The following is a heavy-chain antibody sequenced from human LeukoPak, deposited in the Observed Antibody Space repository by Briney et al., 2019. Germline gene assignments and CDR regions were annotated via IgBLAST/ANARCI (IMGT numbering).Heavy chain of an antibody. D-gene: IGHD6-19*01. CDR2: INHSGST. CDR1: GGSISSSSYY. CDR3: ARFTDGGSSGVSNDY. Sequence: PSETLSLTCTVSGGSISSSSYYWSWIRQPPGKGLEWIGEINHSGSTNYNPSLKSRVTISVDTSKNQFSLKLNSVTAADTAVYYCARFTDGGSSGVSNDYWGQGTLVTVSS. J-gene: IGHJ4*02. V-gene: IGHV4-39*07.